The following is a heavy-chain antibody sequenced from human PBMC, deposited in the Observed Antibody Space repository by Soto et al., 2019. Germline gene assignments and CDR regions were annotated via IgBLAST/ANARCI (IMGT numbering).Heavy chain of an antibody. CDR1: GGTFSSYA. V-gene: IGHV1-69*13. CDR2: IIPIFGTA. D-gene: IGHD3-10*01. CDR3: ARGVKDITMVRGVIIPDYYYYVMAV. Sequence: GASVKVSCKASGGTFSSYAISWVRQAPGQGLEWMGGIIPIFGTANYAQKFQGRVTITADESTSTAYMELSSLRSEDTAVYYCARGVKDITMVRGVIIPDYYYYVMAVWGQGTTVTVSS. J-gene: IGHJ6*02.